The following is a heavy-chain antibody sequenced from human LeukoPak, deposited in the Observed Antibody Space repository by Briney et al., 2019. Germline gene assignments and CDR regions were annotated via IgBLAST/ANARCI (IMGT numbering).Heavy chain of an antibody. J-gene: IGHJ3*02. CDR3: ATVFTVTENLGAFDI. CDR1: GFTFSSYD. V-gene: IGHV3-13*01. Sequence: GGSLRLSCAASGFTFSSYDMHWVRQATGKDLEWVSAIGTAGDTYYPGSVKGRFTISRENAKNSLYLQMNSLRAGDTAVYYCATVFTVTENLGAFDIWGQGTMVTVSS. CDR2: IGTAGDT. D-gene: IGHD4-17*01.